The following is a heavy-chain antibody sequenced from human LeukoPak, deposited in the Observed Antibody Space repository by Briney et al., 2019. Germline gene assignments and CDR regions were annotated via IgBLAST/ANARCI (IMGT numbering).Heavy chain of an antibody. CDR2: IYYSGST. D-gene: IGHD1-26*01. V-gene: IGHV4-39*01. CDR3: ARPSLGSFDP. Sequence: PSETLSLTCTVSGGSIGSSSYYWGWIRQPPGKGLEWIGSIYYSGSTYYNPSLKSRVTISVDTSKNQFSLKLSSVTAADTAVYYCARPSLGSFDPWGQGTLVTVSS. J-gene: IGHJ5*02. CDR1: GGSIGSSSYY.